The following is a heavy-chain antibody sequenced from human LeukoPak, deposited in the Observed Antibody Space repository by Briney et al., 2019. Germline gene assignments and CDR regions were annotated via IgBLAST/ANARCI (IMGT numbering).Heavy chain of an antibody. J-gene: IGHJ4*02. CDR2: IYPGDSDT. D-gene: IGHD3-10*01. V-gene: IGHV5-51*01. CDR3: ARVPYYYGSGSYYFDY. Sequence: LPGXXXXWGGXIYPGDSDTRYSPSFQGQVTISADKSISTAYLQWSSLKASDTAMYYCARVPYYYGSGSYYFDYWGQGTLVTVSS.